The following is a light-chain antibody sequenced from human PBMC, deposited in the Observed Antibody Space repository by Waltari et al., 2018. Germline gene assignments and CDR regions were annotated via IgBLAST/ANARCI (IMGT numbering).Light chain of an antibody. Sequence: EIVLTQSPGTLSLSPGERATLSCRTSQSVTSYLAWYQQKPGQPPRLLIYDTSNRATGIPSRFTCSGSGTDFTLTISSLEPEDFAVYYCQYRTNWPLTFGGGTKVEMK. J-gene: IGKJ4*01. CDR2: DTS. CDR3: QYRTNWPLT. V-gene: IGKV3-11*01. CDR1: QSVTSY.